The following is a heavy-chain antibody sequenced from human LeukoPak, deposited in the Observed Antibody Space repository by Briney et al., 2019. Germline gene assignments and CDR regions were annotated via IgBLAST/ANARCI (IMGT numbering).Heavy chain of an antibody. CDR3: ARDRGSWFDP. Sequence: GASVKVSCKASGYTFSSYYMHWVRQAPGQGLEWMGWISAYNGNTNYAQKLQGRVTMTTDTSTSTAYMELRSLRSDDTAVYYCARDRGSWFDPWGQGTLVTVSS. J-gene: IGHJ5*02. CDR1: GYTFSSYY. D-gene: IGHD1-26*01. CDR2: ISAYNGNT. V-gene: IGHV1-18*04.